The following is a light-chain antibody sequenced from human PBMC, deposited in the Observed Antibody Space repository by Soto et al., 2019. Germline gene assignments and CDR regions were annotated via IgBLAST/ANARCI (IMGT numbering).Light chain of an antibody. CDR1: QSVSST. CDR2: GAS. V-gene: IGKV3-15*01. J-gene: IGKJ4*01. Sequence: EVVMTQSPATLSLSPGGTATLSCRAIQSVSSTLAWYQQKPGQAPRLLIYGASSRATGFPARFSGSGSGTEFTLTISSMQSEDFAVYYCQQYKNWPPTFGGGTKLDIK. CDR3: QQYKNWPPT.